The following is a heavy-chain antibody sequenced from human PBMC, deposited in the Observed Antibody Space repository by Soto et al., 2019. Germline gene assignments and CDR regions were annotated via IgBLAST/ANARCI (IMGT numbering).Heavy chain of an antibody. CDR2: IHHSGST. J-gene: IGHJ6*02. Sequence: SETLSLTGDLSCVSISGGGCYWTWLRQHPGKGLEWIGNIHHSGSTFYNPSLKSRVTISIDTSKNQFSLKLSSVTAADTAFYYCAREGALLFGGNSDYYSTMDVWGQGTTVTVSS. V-gene: IGHV4-31*11. CDR3: AREGALLFGGNSDYYSTMDV. D-gene: IGHD2-21*02. CDR1: CVSISGGGCY.